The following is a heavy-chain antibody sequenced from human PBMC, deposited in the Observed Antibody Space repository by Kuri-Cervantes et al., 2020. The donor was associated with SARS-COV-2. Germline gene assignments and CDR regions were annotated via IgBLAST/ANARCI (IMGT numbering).Heavy chain of an antibody. J-gene: IGHJ6*02. CDR3: AKLAGSNYFYYYGMDV. V-gene: IGHV3-23*01. CDR2: ISGSGGST. Sequence: GESLKISCAASGFTFSGYAMSWVRQAPGKGLEWASAISGSGGSTYYADSVKGRFTISRDNSKNTLYLQMNSLRAEDTAVYYCAKLAGSNYFYYYGMDVWGQGTTVTVSS. CDR1: GFTFSGYA. D-gene: IGHD4-11*01.